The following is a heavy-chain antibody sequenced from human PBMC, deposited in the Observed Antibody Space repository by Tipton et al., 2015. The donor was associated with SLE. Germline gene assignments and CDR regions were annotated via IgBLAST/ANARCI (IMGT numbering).Heavy chain of an antibody. V-gene: IGHV4-31*02. J-gene: IGHJ4*02. CDR2: IYYSGST. D-gene: IGHD2-15*01. Sequence: GEALGSGGFFWSWIRQLPGRGLEWIGYIYYSGSTSYNPSLKSRLVISIDTSKNQFSLKLSSVTAADTAVYYCARVRGRYCSGASCYSPDYWGQGTMVTVSS. CDR1: GEALGSGGFF. CDR3: ARVRGRYCSGASCYSPDY.